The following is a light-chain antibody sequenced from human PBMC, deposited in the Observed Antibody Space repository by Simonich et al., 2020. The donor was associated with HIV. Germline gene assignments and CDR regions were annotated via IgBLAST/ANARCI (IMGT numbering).Light chain of an antibody. Sequence: EIVLTQSPATLSLSPGERATLSCRASQSVSSYLAWYQQKPGQAPRLLIYDASTRATGIPARCSGSGSGTEFTLTISSLQSEDFGVYYCQQYNKWPPTWTFGQGTKVEIK. CDR3: QQYNKWPPTWT. CDR1: QSVSSY. CDR2: DAS. J-gene: IGKJ1*01. V-gene: IGKV3-15*01.